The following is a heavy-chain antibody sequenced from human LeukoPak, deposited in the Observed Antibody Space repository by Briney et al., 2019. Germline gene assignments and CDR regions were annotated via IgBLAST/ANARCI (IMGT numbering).Heavy chain of an antibody. CDR3: AEAASVRGVSY. J-gene: IGHJ4*02. V-gene: IGHV3-48*03. CDR1: GFSFSSYE. CDR2: ISGSGTTI. D-gene: IGHD3-10*01. Sequence: GGSLRLSCAASGFSFSSYEMNWVRQAPGKGLEWLSYISGSGTTISYADSVKGRFTISRDNAKNSLYLQMNSLRAEDTGVYYCAEAASVRGVSYWGQGTLVTVSS.